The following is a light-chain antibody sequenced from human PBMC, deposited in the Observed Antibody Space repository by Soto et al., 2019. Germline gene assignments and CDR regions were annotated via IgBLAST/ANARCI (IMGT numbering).Light chain of an antibody. CDR1: QSVNNY. Sequence: EIALTQSPATLSLSPGDRATLSCRANQSVNNYLAWYQQKLGLPPRLLIYDASNRATGTPARFSGSGSGTDFTLTISSLEPEDFAVYYCQQRSDWPPFTFGPGTKVEIK. J-gene: IGKJ3*01. V-gene: IGKV3-11*01. CDR3: QQRSDWPPFT. CDR2: DAS.